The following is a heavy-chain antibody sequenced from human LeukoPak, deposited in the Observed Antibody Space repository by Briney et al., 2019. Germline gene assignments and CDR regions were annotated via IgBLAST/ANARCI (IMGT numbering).Heavy chain of an antibody. V-gene: IGHV1-18*01. CDR3: AITTTVDFDL. CDR2: ISAYNGNT. Sequence: ASVKVSCKASGYTFTSYGISWVRQAPGQGLEWMGWISAYNGNTNYAQKLQGRVTMTTDTFTSTAYVELRSLRSDDTAVYYCAITTTVDFDLWGRGTLVTVSS. D-gene: IGHD4-17*01. CDR1: GYTFTSYG. J-gene: IGHJ2*01.